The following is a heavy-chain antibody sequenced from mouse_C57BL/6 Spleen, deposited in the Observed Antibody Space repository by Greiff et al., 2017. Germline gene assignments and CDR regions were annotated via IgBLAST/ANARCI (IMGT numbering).Heavy chain of an antibody. CDR3: ASPITTVVDYYAMDY. CDR2: IDPNSGGT. CDR1: GYTFTSYW. D-gene: IGHD1-1*01. Sequence: QVQLQQPGAELVKPGASVKLSCKASGYTFTSYWMHWVKQRPGRGLEWIGRIDPNSGGTKYNEKFKSKATLTVDKPSSTAYMQLSSLTSEDSAVYYCASPITTVVDYYAMDYWGQGTSVTVSS. J-gene: IGHJ4*01. V-gene: IGHV1-72*01.